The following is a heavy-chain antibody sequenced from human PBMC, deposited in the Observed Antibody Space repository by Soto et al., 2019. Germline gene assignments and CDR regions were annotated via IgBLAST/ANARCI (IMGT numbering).Heavy chain of an antibody. Sequence: GGSLRLCCAASGFTFSNAWMSWVRQAPGKGLEWVGRIKGEADGGTTDYAAPVKGRITISRDHSKDTLYLQMNSLKTEDTGVYYCTTGLSHGYYNFDYWGQGT. V-gene: IGHV3-15*01. D-gene: IGHD3-22*01. CDR3: TTGLSHGYYNFDY. CDR1: GFTFSNAW. CDR2: IKGEADGGTT. J-gene: IGHJ4*02.